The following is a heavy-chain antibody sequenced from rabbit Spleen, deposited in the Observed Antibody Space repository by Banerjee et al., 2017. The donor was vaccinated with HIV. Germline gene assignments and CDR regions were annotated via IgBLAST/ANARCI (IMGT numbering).Heavy chain of an antibody. CDR3: ARRDGSGSMEL. D-gene: IGHD1-1*01. J-gene: IGHJ4*01. Sequence: QEQLVESGGGLVQPEGSLTLTCTASGFSFSSSYWICWVRQAPGKGLEWIACIGVGSSGSTYYASWAKGRFTISKTSSTTVDLKMTSLTAADTATYFCARRDGSGSMELWGPGTLVTVS. CDR1: GFSFSSSYW. V-gene: IGHV1S45*01. CDR2: IGVGSSGST.